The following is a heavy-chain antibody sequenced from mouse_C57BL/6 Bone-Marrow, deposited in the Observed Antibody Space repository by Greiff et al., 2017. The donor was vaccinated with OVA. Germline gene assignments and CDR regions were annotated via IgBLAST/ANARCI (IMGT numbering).Heavy chain of an antibody. CDR3: ARSESYGAMDY. J-gene: IGHJ4*01. D-gene: IGHD1-1*01. V-gene: IGHV1-80*01. CDR1: GYAFSSYW. CDR2: IYPGDGDT. Sequence: QVHLVESGAELVKPGASVKISCKASGYAFSSYWMNWVKQRPGKGLEWIGQIYPGDGDTNYNGKFKGKATLTADKSSSTAYMQLSSLTSEDSAVYFCARSESYGAMDYWGQGTSVTVSS.